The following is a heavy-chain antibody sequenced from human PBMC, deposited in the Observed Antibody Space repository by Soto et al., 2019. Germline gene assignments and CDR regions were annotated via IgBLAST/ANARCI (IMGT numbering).Heavy chain of an antibody. D-gene: IGHD3-3*01. J-gene: IGHJ5*02. CDR1: GFTFSSYA. CDR2: ISGSGGST. V-gene: IGHV3-23*01. CDR3: AKDRPGWYDFWSGPGRDWFDP. Sequence: EVQLLESGGGLVQPGGSLRLSCAASGFTFSSYAMSWVRQAPGKGLEWVSAISGSGGSTYYADSVKGRFTISRDNSKNTLYLQMNSLRAEDTAVYYCAKDRPGWYDFWSGPGRDWFDPWGQGTLVTVSS.